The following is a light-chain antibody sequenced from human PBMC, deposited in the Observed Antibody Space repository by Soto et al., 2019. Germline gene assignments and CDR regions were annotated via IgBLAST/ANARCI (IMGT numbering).Light chain of an antibody. J-gene: IGLJ3*02. CDR3: ASWDDSLHGPV. Sequence: QSVLTQPSSASGTPGQRVTLSCSGSSSNIGSSTVSWYQQVPGTAPKLLIHTNNQRPSGVPDRFSGSKSGTSASLAISGLQSEDEADYYCASWDDSLHGPVFGGGTKLTVL. CDR1: SSNIGSST. CDR2: TNN. V-gene: IGLV1-44*01.